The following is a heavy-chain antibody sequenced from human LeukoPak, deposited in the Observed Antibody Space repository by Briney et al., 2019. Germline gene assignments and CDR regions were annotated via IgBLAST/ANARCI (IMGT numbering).Heavy chain of an antibody. CDR2: INPNSGGT. Sequence: ASVKVSCKASGYTFTGYYMHWVRQAPGQELEWMGWINPNSGGTNYAQKFQGRVTMTRDTSISTAYMELSRLRSDDTAVYYCARVGRRNPQGWFDYWGQGTLVTVSS. CDR1: GYTFTGYY. CDR3: ARVGRRNPQGWFDY. J-gene: IGHJ4*02. D-gene: IGHD1-14*01. V-gene: IGHV1-2*02.